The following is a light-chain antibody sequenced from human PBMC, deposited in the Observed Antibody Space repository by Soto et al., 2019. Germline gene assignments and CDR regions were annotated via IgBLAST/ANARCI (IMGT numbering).Light chain of an antibody. CDR2: SAS. Sequence: IQVTQSPSSVSASVGDRVTITCRASQPISCWLAWYQQKPGQPPNLLIYSASTLRSGVPSRFSGSESGTLFTLTITNLQPEDFATYYCQQASSFPLTFGGGTKVEVK. CDR3: QQASSFPLT. V-gene: IGKV1-12*01. J-gene: IGKJ4*01. CDR1: QPISCW.